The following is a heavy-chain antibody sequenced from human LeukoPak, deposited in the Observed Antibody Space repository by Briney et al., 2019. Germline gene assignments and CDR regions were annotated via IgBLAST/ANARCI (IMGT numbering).Heavy chain of an antibody. D-gene: IGHD2-21*02. V-gene: IGHV1-46*01. J-gene: IGHJ4*02. CDR1: GYTFTDYY. CDR3: ARVVTDAPFDY. CDR2: INPSGGST. Sequence: ASVKVSCKASGYTFTDYYMHWVRQAPGQGLEWMGIINPSGGSTSYAQKFQGRVTMTRDMSTSTVYMELSSLRSEDTAVYYCARVVTDAPFDYWGQGTLVTVSS.